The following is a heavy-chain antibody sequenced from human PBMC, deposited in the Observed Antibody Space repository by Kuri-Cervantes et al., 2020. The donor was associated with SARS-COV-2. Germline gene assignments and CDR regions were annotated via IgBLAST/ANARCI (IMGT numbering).Heavy chain of an antibody. Sequence: SETLSLTCAVSGGSISSSNWWSWVRQPPGKGLEWIGEIYHSGSTNYNPSLKSRVTISVDKSKNQFSLKLSSVTAADTAVYYCARGRLAANYYYYGMDVWGQGTTVTVSS. D-gene: IGHD6-13*01. J-gene: IGHJ6*02. CDR2: IYHSGST. V-gene: IGHV4-4*02. CDR1: GGSISSSNW. CDR3: ARGRLAANYYYYGMDV.